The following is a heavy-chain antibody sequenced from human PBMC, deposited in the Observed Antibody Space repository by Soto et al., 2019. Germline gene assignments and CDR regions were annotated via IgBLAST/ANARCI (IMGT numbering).Heavy chain of an antibody. CDR3: ARQGPIVATINYYYYMDV. V-gene: IGHV4-39*01. CDR1: GGSISSSSYY. J-gene: IGHJ6*03. Sequence: SETLSLTCTFSGGSISSSSYYWGWIRQPPGKGLEWIGSIYYSGSTYYNPSLKSRVTISVDTSKNQFSLKLSSVTAADTAVYYCARQGPIVATINYYYYMDVWGKGTTVTVSS. CDR2: IYYSGST. D-gene: IGHD5-12*01.